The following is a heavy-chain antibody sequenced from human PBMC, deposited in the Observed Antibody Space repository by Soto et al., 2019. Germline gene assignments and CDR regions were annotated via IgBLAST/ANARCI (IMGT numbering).Heavy chain of an antibody. CDR3: AREGGYCSSTSCYYGMDV. CDR2: ISYDGSNK. D-gene: IGHD2-2*01. J-gene: IGHJ6*02. CDR1: GFTFSSYA. V-gene: IGHV3-30-3*01. Sequence: HPGGSLRLSCAASGFTFSSYAMHWVRQAPGKGLEWVAVISYDGSNKYYADSVKGRFTISRDNSKNTLYLQMNSLRAEDTAVYYCAREGGYCSSTSCYYGMDVWGQGTTVTVSS.